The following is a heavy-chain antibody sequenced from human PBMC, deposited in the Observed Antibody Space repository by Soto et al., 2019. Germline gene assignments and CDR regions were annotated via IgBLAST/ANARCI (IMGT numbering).Heavy chain of an antibody. CDR3: ARATLTVPYYYGMDV. CDR1: GGSISSYY. Sequence: SETLSLTCTVSGGSISSYYWSWIRQPPGKGLEWIGYIYYSGSTNYNPSLKSRVTISVDTSKNQFSLKLSSVTAADTAVYYCARATLTVPYYYGMDVWGQGTTVTVSS. D-gene: IGHD2-8*01. V-gene: IGHV4-59*01. CDR2: IYYSGST. J-gene: IGHJ6*02.